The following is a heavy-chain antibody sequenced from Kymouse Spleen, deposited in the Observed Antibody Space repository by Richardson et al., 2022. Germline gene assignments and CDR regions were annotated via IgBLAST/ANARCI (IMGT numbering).Heavy chain of an antibody. Sequence: QVQLQQWGAGLLKPSETLSLTCAVYGGSFSGYYWSWIRQPPGKGLEWIGEINHSGSTNYNPSLKSRVTISVDTSKNQFSLKLSSVTAADTAVYYCAGYSGSFYYFDYWGQGTLVTVSS. CDR1: GGSFSGYY. V-gene: IGHV4-34*01. CDR2: INHSGST. D-gene: IGHD1-26*01. J-gene: IGHJ4*02. CDR3: AGYSGSFYYFDY.